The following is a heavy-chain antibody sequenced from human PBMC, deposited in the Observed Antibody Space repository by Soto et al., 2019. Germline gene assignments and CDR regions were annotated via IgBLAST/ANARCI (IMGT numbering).Heavy chain of an antibody. CDR2: INHSGST. Sequence: SETLSLTCTVSGGSISSSNWWSWVRQPPGKGLEWIGEINHSGSTNYNPSLKSRVTISVDTSKNQFSLKLSSVIAADTAVYYCARVSGIYYYGMDVWGQGTTVTVSS. J-gene: IGHJ6*02. D-gene: IGHD3-10*01. V-gene: IGHV4-4*02. CDR3: ARVSGIYYYGMDV. CDR1: GGSISSSNW.